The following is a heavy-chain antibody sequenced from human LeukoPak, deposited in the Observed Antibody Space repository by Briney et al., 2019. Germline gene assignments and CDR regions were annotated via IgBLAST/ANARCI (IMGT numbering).Heavy chain of an antibody. V-gene: IGHV3-11*01. CDR2: ISSSGTTI. Sequence: KPGGSLRLSCAASGFTFSDYYMSWIRQAPGKGLEWVSYISSSGTTIYYADSVKGRFTISRDNAKNSPYLQMNSLRAEDTAVYYCARRRDSGSLQHFDYWGQGTLVTVSS. CDR3: ARRRDSGSLQHFDY. CDR1: GFTFSDYY. J-gene: IGHJ4*02. D-gene: IGHD1-26*01.